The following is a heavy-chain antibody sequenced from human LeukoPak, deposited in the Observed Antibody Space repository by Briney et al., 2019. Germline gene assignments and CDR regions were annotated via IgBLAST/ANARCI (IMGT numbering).Heavy chain of an antibody. CDR2: IKQDGSEK. Sequence: GGSLRLSCTASGLTFSNCWMSWVRQAPGKGLEWVANIKQDGSEKYYVDSVKGRFTISRDNAQSSLYLQMKSLRAEDTAVYYCARNYDFWSGYSRVRDNYYYMDVWGRGTTVTVSS. J-gene: IGHJ6*03. D-gene: IGHD3-3*01. CDR3: ARNYDFWSGYSRVRDNYYYMDV. V-gene: IGHV3-7*01. CDR1: GLTFSNCW.